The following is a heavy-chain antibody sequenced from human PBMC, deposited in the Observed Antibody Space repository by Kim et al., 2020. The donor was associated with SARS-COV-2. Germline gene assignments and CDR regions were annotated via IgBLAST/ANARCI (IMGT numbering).Heavy chain of an antibody. V-gene: IGHV3-23*01. Sequence: GGSLRLSCAGSGFTFSSYGMSWVRQAPGKGLEWVSAISHTGDITDYADSMKGRFTTSRDNSKNTLYLQMNSLRADDTALYYCPIRGSNYGAYNYWGQGTLVTVSS. D-gene: IGHD4-17*01. CDR2: ISHTGDIT. CDR3: PIRGSNYGAYNY. J-gene: IGHJ4*02. CDR1: GFTFSSYG.